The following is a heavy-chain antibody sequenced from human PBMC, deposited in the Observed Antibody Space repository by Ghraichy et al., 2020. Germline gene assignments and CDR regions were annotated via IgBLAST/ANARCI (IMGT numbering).Heavy chain of an antibody. CDR1: GGSISSYY. CDR3: ARNRGNSGRDY. CDR2: IYNSGST. D-gene: IGHD1/OR15-1a*01. J-gene: IGHJ4*02. V-gene: IGHV4-59*01. Sequence: SETLSLTCSVSGGSISSYYWSWIRQPPGKGLEWIGYIYNSGSTNYNPSLKSRVTISVDTSKNQFSLKLTSVTAADTAVYYCARNRGNSGRDYWGQGTLVTVSS.